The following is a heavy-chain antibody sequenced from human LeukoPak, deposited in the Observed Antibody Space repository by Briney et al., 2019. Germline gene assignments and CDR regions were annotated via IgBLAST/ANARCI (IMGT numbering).Heavy chain of an antibody. CDR3: TTDPRYSSGLFDY. V-gene: IGHV3-21*03. D-gene: IGHD6-19*01. Sequence: PGGSLRLSCAASGFTFNNYGMNWVRQAPGKGLEWVSSISSSSSYIYYADSVKGRFTISRDNAKNSLYLQMNSLKTEDTAVYYCTTDPRYSSGLFDYWGQGTLVTVSS. CDR1: GFTFNNYG. CDR2: ISSSSSYI. J-gene: IGHJ4*02.